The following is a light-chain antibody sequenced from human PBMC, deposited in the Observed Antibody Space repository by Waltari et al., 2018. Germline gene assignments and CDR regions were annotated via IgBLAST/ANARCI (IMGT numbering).Light chain of an antibody. CDR3: SSYAGSSKGV. CDR2: AVS. J-gene: IGLJ2*01. V-gene: IGLV2-23*02. CDR1: NSDVGNYHR. Sequence: QSALTQPASVSGSPGQSITLSCTGPNSDVGNYHRVSWYQQHPGKAPKLMIYAVSKRPSGGSDRFSGSKSGDRASLTISGLQPEDEAEYFCSSYAGSSKGVFGGGTKVTVL.